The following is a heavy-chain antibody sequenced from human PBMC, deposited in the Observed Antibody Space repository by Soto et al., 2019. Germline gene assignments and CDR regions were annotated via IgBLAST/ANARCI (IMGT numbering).Heavy chain of an antibody. J-gene: IGHJ5*02. CDR3: ARGISGRSAADYSDP. CDR2: IHPADSDT. Sequence: PGESLKISCKGSGYRFTTSWIAWVRQMPGKGLEWMGIIHPADSDTTYSPSFQGQVTISADMSISTAYLRWRSLKASDTAIYYCARGISGRSAADYSDPWGQGTLVTVSS. V-gene: IGHV5-51*01. D-gene: IGHD6-25*01. CDR1: GYRFTTSW.